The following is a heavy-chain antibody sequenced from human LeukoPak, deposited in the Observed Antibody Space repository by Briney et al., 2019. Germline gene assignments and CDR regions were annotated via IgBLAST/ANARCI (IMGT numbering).Heavy chain of an antibody. CDR1: GFTFSSYW. V-gene: IGHV3-7*01. Sequence: GGSLRLSCAASGFTFSSYWMSWVRQAPGKGLEWVANIKQDGSEKYYVDSVKGRFTISRDDAKNSLYLQMNSLRAEDTAVYYCARDGGYSYGSPFDYWGQGTLVTVSS. J-gene: IGHJ4*02. CDR3: ARDGGYSYGSPFDY. CDR2: IKQDGSEK. D-gene: IGHD5-18*01.